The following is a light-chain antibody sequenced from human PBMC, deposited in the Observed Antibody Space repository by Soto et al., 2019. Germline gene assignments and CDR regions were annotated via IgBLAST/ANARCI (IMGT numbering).Light chain of an antibody. Sequence: TLSLSPGERATLSCRASQSISNNYLAWYQQKPGQAPRLLIYGASNRATGIPDRFSGSGSGTDFTLTISRLEPEDFAVYYCQQYGSSGTFGQGTKVDIK. CDR2: GAS. CDR1: QSISNNY. J-gene: IGKJ1*01. V-gene: IGKV3-20*01. CDR3: QQYGSSGT.